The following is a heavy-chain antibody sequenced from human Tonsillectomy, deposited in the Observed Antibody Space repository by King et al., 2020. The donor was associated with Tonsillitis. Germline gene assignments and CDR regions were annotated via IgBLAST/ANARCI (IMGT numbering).Heavy chain of an antibody. V-gene: IGHV3-23*04. CDR3: AKLLRSGYHLYYMDV. CDR1: GFTFSSFA. J-gene: IGHJ6*03. CDR2: ISDSAGGT. D-gene: IGHD3-3*01. Sequence: DVQLVESGGGLVQPGGSLRLSCAASGFTFSSFAMTWVRQAPGKGLEWVSSISDSAGGTYYADSVNGRFTISRDNSKNTLYLHVNGLRAEDTAVYYCAKLLRSGYHLYYMDVWGKGTTVTVSS.